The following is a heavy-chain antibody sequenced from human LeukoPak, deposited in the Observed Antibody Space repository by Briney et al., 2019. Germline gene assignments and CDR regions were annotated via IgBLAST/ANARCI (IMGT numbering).Heavy chain of an antibody. CDR1: GGSFSGYY. CDR3: ARHPLLPMYYFDY. CDR2: IHYSGST. J-gene: IGHJ4*02. Sequence: PSETLSLTCAVYGGSFSGYYWGWIRQPPEKGLEWIGSIHYSGSTYYNPSLKSRVTISLDTSKDQFSLKLSSVTAADTAVYYCARHPLLPMYYFDYWGQGTLVTVSS. V-gene: IGHV4-39*01. D-gene: IGHD3-22*01.